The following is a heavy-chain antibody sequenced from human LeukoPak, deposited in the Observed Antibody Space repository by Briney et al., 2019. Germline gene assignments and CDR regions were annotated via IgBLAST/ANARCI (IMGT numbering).Heavy chain of an antibody. J-gene: IGHJ6*03. D-gene: IGHD6-19*01. CDR2: IYYSGST. CDR1: GGSISSYY. V-gene: IGHV4-59*01. CDR3: ARTFYSSGWYGYYYYMDV. Sequence: SETLSLTCTVSGGSISSYYWSWIRQPPGKGLEWIGYIYYSGSTNYNPSLKSRVTISVDTSKNQFSLKLSSVTAADTAVYYCARTFYSSGWYGYYYYMDVWGKGTTVTVSS.